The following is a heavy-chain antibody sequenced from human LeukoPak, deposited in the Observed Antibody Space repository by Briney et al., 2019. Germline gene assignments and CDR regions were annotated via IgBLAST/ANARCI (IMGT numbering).Heavy chain of an antibody. J-gene: IGHJ4*02. CDR1: GFTFSISA. V-gene: IGHV3-49*04. D-gene: IGHD6-13*01. CDR2: IRNEAYGGTT. CDR3: TRAAVSSSWYEFIDY. Sequence: PGGSLRLSCAASGFTFSISAMTWVRQAPGKGLEWVGFIRNEAYGGTTEYAASVKGRFTISRDDSKSIAYLQMSSLKTEDTAVYYCTRAAVSSSWYEFIDYWGQGALVIVSS.